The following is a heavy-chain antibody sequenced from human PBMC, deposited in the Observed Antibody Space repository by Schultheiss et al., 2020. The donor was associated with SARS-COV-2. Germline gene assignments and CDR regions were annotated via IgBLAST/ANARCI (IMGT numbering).Heavy chain of an antibody. CDR3: AKEESPNGSLAFDP. CDR2: ISSNGGST. V-gene: IGHV3-23*01. Sequence: GGSLRLSCAASGFTFSSYAMRWVRQAPGKGLEWVSSISSNGGSTYYADSVKGRFTISRDNSKNTLYLQMNSLRAEDTAVYYCAKEESPNGSLAFDPWGQGTLVTVSS. D-gene: IGHD1-26*01. CDR1: GFTFSSYA. J-gene: IGHJ5*02.